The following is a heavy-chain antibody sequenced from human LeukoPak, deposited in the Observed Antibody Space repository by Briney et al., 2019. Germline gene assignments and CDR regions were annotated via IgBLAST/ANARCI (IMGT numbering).Heavy chain of an antibody. J-gene: IGHJ3*02. Sequence: PGGSLRLSCAASGFTFSSYGMHWVRQAPGKGLEWVAIIWYDGSNKYYADSVKGRFTISRDNSKSTLYLQMNSLRAEDTAVYYCAKGADDSGSSSDVFGIWGQGTMVTVSS. V-gene: IGHV3-33*06. CDR3: AKGADDSGSSSDVFGI. D-gene: IGHD1-26*01. CDR2: IWYDGSNK. CDR1: GFTFSSYG.